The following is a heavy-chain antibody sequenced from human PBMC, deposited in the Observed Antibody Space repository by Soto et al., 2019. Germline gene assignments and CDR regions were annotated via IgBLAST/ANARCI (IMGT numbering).Heavy chain of an antibody. CDR3: AGGVWRGYSEYYYGMDV. D-gene: IGHD3-3*01. J-gene: IGHJ6*02. CDR2: IIPIFGTP. Sequence: SVKVSCKVFGGTFISYSFSWVRQAPGQGPEWMGGIIPIFGTPNYAQNFQGRVTITADGSTSTGDMELSSLRSGDTAVYYCAGGVWRGYSEYYYGMDVWGQGTTVTVSS. V-gene: IGHV1-69*13. CDR1: GGTFISYS.